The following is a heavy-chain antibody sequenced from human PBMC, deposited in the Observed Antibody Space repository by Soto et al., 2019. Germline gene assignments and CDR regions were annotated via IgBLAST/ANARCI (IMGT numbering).Heavy chain of an antibody. D-gene: IGHD3-22*01. CDR1: GGSISSYY. J-gene: IGHJ4*02. V-gene: IGHV4-59*08. Sequence: SETLSLTCTVSGGSISSYYWSWIRQPPGKGLEWIGYIYYSGSTYYNPSLKSRVTISVDTSKNQFSLKLSSVTAADTAVYYCARGSYYYDSSGHYHDCVQGTLVTVSS. CDR3: ARGSYYYDSSGHYHD. CDR2: IYYSGST.